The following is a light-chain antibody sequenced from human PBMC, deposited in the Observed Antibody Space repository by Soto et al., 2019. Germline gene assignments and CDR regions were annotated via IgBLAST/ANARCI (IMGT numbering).Light chain of an antibody. V-gene: IGKV2-28*01. CDR2: LGS. CDR1: QSLLHSNGYNY. J-gene: IGKJ1*01. Sequence: DIVMTQSPLSLPVTPGEPASISCRSSQSLLHSNGYNYLDWYLQKPGQSPQLLIYLGSNRASGVPDRFSGSGSGKDFTIEISRDEAEDVGVYYCMQALQTPTFGQGTKVEIK. CDR3: MQALQTPT.